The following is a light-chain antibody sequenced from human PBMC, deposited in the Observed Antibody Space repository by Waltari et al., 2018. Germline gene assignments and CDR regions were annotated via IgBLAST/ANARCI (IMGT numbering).Light chain of an antibody. CDR3: QQSYSTLALT. V-gene: IGKV1-39*01. CDR1: QSISSY. CDR2: AAS. J-gene: IGKJ4*01. Sequence: DIQMTQSPSSLSASVGARVTITCLASQSISSYLNWYQQKPGKATKLLIYAASSLQSGVPSRFSGSGSGTDFTLTISSLQPEDFATYDCQQSYSTLALTFGGGTKVEIK.